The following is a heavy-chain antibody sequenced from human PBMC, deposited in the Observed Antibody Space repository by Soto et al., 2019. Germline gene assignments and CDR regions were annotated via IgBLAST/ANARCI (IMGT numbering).Heavy chain of an antibody. Sequence: SQTLSLTCAISGDSVSSNSAAWHWIRQSPSRGLEWLGRTYYRSKWYNDYAESVKSRITINPDTSKNQFSLQLNSVTPEDTAVYYCARTNWNDDGAQWFDPWGQGTLVTVSS. CDR3: ARTNWNDDGAQWFDP. V-gene: IGHV6-1*01. CDR2: TYYRSKWYN. CDR1: GDSVSSNSAA. J-gene: IGHJ5*02. D-gene: IGHD1-20*01.